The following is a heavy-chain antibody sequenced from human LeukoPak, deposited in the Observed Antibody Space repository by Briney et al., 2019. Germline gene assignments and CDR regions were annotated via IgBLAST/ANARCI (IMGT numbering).Heavy chain of an antibody. D-gene: IGHD3-9*01. CDR3: ARKNFDSGPHLFDY. CDR1: GGSISSYY. V-gene: IGHV4-59*01. J-gene: IGHJ4*02. Sequence: KPSETLSLTCTVSGGSISSYYWSWIRQPPGKGLEWIGYIYYSGSTNYNPSLKSRVTISVDTSKNQFSLKLSSVTAADTAVYYCARKNFDSGPHLFDYWGQGTLVTVSS. CDR2: IYYSGST.